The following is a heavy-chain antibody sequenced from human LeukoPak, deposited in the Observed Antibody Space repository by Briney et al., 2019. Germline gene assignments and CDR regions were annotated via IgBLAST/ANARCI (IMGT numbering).Heavy chain of an antibody. CDR1: GLTLRLFS. CDR3: ARDFGARGWFDS. Sequence: GGSLRLSCAASGLTLRLFSMNWVRQAPGKGLEWVSSISSSGGHTFYSDSVKGRFTISRDNAKNSLYLQMNSLRAEDTAVYYCARDFGARGWFDSWGQGTLVTVSS. V-gene: IGHV3-21*01. J-gene: IGHJ5*01. D-gene: IGHD3-10*01. CDR2: ISSSGGHT.